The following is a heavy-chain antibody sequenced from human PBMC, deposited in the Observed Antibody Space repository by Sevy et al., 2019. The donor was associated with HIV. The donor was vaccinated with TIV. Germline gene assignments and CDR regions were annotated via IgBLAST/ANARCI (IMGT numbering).Heavy chain of an antibody. J-gene: IGHJ3*02. CDR1: GGSISSSSYY. V-gene: IGHV4-39*01. CDR3: ARSEGGCSGGSCYYDGAFDI. D-gene: IGHD2-15*01. Sequence: SETLSLTCTVSGGSISSSSYYWGWIRQPPGKGLEWIGSIYYSGSTYYHPSLKSRVTISVDTSKNQFSLKLSSVTAADTAVYYCARSEGGCSGGSCYYDGAFDIWGQGTMVTVSS. CDR2: IYYSGST.